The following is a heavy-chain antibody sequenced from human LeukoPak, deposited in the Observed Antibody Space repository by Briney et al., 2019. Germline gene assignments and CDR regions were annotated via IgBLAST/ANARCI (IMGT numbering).Heavy chain of an antibody. CDR1: GFAFRIYG. Sequence: GGSLRLSCTASGFAFRIYGMRWVRQEPGQGLEWVAFIWPGGTRSFYADSVKGRFTISRDDSNNTVYLHMSSLKAEDTALYYCVRDRNNNYFDYWGQGTLLTVSS. V-gene: IGHV3-33*01. CDR3: VRDRNNNYFDY. CDR2: IWPGGTRS. J-gene: IGHJ4*02. D-gene: IGHD1-14*01.